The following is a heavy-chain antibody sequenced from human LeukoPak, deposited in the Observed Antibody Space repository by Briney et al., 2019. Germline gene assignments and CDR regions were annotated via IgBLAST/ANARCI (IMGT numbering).Heavy chain of an antibody. D-gene: IGHD6-13*01. Sequence: GGSLRLSCAASGFTFSNYWMHWVRQAPGKGLVWVSRINSDGINTSYADSVKGRFTISRDNAKNTLNLQMNSLRAEDTAVYYCASSIAAAGTRGYYFDYWGQGTLVTVSS. CDR3: ASSIAAAGTRGYYFDY. V-gene: IGHV3-74*01. CDR1: GFTFSNYW. CDR2: INSDGINT. J-gene: IGHJ4*02.